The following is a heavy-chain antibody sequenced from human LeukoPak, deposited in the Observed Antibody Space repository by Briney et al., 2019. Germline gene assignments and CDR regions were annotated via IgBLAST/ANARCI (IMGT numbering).Heavy chain of an antibody. CDR2: INSDGSST. CDR3: ASYDFWSGYYDY. J-gene: IGHJ4*02. D-gene: IGHD3-3*01. V-gene: IGHV3-74*01. CDR1: GFTFSSYW. Sequence: PGGSLRLSCAASGFTFSSYWMHWVRQAPGKGLVWVSRINSDGSSTSYADSVKGRFTISRDNAKNTLYLQMNSLRAEGTAVYYCASYDFWSGYYDYWGQGTLVTVSS.